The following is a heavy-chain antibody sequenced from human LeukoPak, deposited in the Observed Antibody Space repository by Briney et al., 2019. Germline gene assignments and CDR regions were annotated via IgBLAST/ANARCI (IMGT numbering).Heavy chain of an antibody. J-gene: IGHJ4*02. Sequence: SETLSLTCAVYGGSFSGYYRSWIRQPPGKGLEWIGEINHSGSTNYNPSLKSRVTISVDTSKNQFSLQSSSVTAADTAVYYCARGGRQTVMAPGVFDYWGQGTLVTVSS. V-gene: IGHV4-34*01. CDR2: INHSGST. D-gene: IGHD4-17*01. CDR3: ARGGRQTVMAPGVFDY. CDR1: GGSFSGYY.